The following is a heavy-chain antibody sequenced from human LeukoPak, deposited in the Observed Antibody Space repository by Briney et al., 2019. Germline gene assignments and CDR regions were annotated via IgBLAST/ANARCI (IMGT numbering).Heavy chain of an antibody. D-gene: IGHD2-21*01. J-gene: IGHJ6*02. CDR1: GFNFRTFA. V-gene: IGHV3-30*04. CDR2: ISYDGNNK. Sequence: GSLGLSCAASGFNFRTFAMHWVRQAPGKGLEWVAVISYDGNNKYYADSVKGRFTISRDNSNDLVFLQMNSLRAEDTAIYYCVTDRPCDTCKPMDAWGQGTTV. CDR3: VTDRPCDTCKPMDA.